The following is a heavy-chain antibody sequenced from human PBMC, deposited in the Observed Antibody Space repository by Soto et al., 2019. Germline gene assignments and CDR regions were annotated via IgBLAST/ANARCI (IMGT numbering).Heavy chain of an antibody. CDR3: ARILFGRSVAGGYFYMDV. V-gene: IGHV2-26*01. D-gene: IGHD6-19*01. J-gene: IGHJ6*03. Sequence: HVTLKESGPVLVKPTETLTLTCTVSGFSLSNGKVGVSWIRQPPGKALEGLAHIFSNDEKSYRTSLKSRLTISADTSKSQVVLTMPNVDPVDTATYYCARILFGRSVAGGYFYMDVWGKGTTVTVSS. CDR1: GFSLSNGKVG. CDR2: IFSNDEK.